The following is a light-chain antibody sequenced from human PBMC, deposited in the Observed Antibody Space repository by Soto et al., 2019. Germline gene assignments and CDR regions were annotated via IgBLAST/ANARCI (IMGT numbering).Light chain of an antibody. Sequence: EIVVTQSPATLSGSPGERDTRSCRASQSVRHNFAWDQHKPCQAPRLLISGASARATGIPARFSGSGSGTEFTLTISSLQSEDFADYYCQQYTNWPLITFGRVTRLEIK. CDR3: QQYTNWPLIT. V-gene: IGKV3-15*01. CDR2: GAS. CDR1: QSVRHN. J-gene: IGKJ5*01.